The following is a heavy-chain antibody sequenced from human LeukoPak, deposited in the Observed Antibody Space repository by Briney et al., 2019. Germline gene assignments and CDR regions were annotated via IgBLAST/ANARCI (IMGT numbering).Heavy chain of an antibody. CDR1: GYTLTELS. CDR2: FDPEDGET. Sequence: EASVTVSCKVSGYTLTELSMHWVRQAPGKGLEWMGGFDPEDGETIYAQKFQGRVTMTRDTSISTAYMELSRLRSDDTAVYYCARDSHYYDSSDFDYWGQGTLVTVSS. V-gene: IGHV1-24*01. CDR3: ARDSHYYDSSDFDY. D-gene: IGHD3-22*01. J-gene: IGHJ4*02.